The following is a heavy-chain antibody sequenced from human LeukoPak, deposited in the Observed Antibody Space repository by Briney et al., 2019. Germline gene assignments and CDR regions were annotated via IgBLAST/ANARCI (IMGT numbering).Heavy chain of an antibody. V-gene: IGHV1-58*01. CDR3: AAVHYYDSSGYYGFDY. D-gene: IGHD3-22*01. CDR1: GFTFTSSA. CDR2: IVVGSGNT. J-gene: IGHJ4*02. Sequence: SVKVSCKASGFTFTSSAVQWVRQARGQRLEWVGWIVVGSGNTNYAQKFQERVTITRDMSTSTAYMELSSLRSEDTAVYYCAAVHYYDSSGYYGFDYWGQGTLVTVSS.